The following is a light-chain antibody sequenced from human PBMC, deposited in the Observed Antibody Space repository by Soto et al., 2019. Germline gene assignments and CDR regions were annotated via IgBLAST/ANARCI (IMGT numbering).Light chain of an antibody. CDR1: SGYSNYK. V-gene: IGLV9-49*01. Sequence: QSVLTQPPSASASLGASVTLTCTLSSGYSNYKVDWYQQRPGKGPRFVMRVGTGGIVGSKGDGIPDRFSVLGSGMNRYLTIKNIQEEDENGYRCGADHGSGSNFVVVFGGGTKLTVL. J-gene: IGLJ2*01. CDR2: VGTGGIVG. CDR3: GADHGSGSNFVVV.